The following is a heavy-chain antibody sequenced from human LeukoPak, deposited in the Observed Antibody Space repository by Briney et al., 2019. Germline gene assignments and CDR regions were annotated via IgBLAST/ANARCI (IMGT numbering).Heavy chain of an antibody. CDR2: ISYDGSNK. CDR3: ARATDVAVDNWFDP. J-gene: IGHJ5*02. CDR1: GFTFSSYA. V-gene: IGHV3-30-3*01. Sequence: GGSLRLSCAASGFTFSSYAMHWVRQAPGKGLEWVAVISYDGSNKYYADSVKGRFTISRDNSKNTLYLQMNSLRAEDTAVYYCARATDVAVDNWFDPWGQGTLVTVSS. D-gene: IGHD6-19*01.